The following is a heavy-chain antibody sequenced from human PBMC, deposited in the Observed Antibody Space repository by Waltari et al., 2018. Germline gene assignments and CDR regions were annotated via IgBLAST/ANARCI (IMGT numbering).Heavy chain of an antibody. CDR1: GGSLSRHHYY. Sequence: QLQLQESCPGLVTPSETLSLTCTVSGGSLSRHHYYWGCIRQSPGKGLEWIGSSGTTYYNPSLQSRATISVDTSKNQFSLKLTSVIAADTAMYYCARQGDSYGFFDSWGLGTLVTISS. V-gene: IGHV4-39*01. J-gene: IGHJ4*02. CDR3: ARQGDSYGFFDS. CDR2: SGTT. D-gene: IGHD5-18*01.